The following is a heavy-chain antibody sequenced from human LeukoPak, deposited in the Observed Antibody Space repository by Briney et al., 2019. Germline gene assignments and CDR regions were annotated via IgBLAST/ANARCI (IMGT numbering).Heavy chain of an antibody. J-gene: IGHJ4*02. CDR3: ARDPAHTYYYDP. Sequence: ASVEVSCKASGYTFTGYYLHWVRQAPGQGLEWMGWINPKNGGTKYAQKFQGRVTMTKDTSISTAYMELSRLTSDDTAVYSCARDPAHTYYYDPWGQGTLVTVSS. V-gene: IGHV1-2*02. D-gene: IGHD3-22*01. CDR2: INPKNGGT. CDR1: GYTFTGYY.